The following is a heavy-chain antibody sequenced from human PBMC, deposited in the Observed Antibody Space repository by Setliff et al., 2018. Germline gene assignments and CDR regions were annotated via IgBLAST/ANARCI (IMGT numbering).Heavy chain of an antibody. J-gene: IGHJ6*02. CDR2: INPSGGST. V-gene: IGHV1-46*01. D-gene: IGHD3-3*01. CDR1: GYTFTGYY. CDR3: AGTYYNFWSALDYYYYGMDV. Sequence: ASVKVSCKASGYTFTGYYMHWVRQAPGQGLEWMGIINPSGGSTSYAQKFQGRVTMARDTSTSTVYMELSSLRSEDTAVYYCAGTYYNFWSALDYYYYGMDVWGQGTTGTV.